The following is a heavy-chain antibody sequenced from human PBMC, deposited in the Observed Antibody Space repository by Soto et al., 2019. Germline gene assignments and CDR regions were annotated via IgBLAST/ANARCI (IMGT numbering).Heavy chain of an antibody. D-gene: IGHD6-19*01. CDR3: ARCSSGCYFDY. CDR2: ISGSGDST. V-gene: IGHV3-23*01. CDR1: GFTFSSYA. Sequence: EVQLLESGGGLVQPGGSLRLSCAASGFTFSSYAMNWVRQAPGKGLEWVSVISGSGDSTYYADSVKGRFTIARDNSKNTLYLQMNSLRAEDTAVYYCARCSSGCYFDYWGQGTLVTVSS. J-gene: IGHJ4*02.